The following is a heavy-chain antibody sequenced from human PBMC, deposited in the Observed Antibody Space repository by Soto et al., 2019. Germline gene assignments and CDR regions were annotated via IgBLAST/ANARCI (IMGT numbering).Heavy chain of an antibody. CDR1: GFTFGSYG. V-gene: IGHV3-23*01. CDR3: AKDLSSDFWSGYGFDY. CDR2: IRDSGGSS. Sequence: EVQLLESGGALVQPGGSLRLSCAASGFTFGSYGMSWVRQAPGKGLEWVSAIRDSGGSSYYAASVKGRFTISRDNSKNTLYLQMNSLRAEDTALYYCAKDLSSDFWSGYGFDYWGQGTLVTVSS. D-gene: IGHD3-3*01. J-gene: IGHJ4*02.